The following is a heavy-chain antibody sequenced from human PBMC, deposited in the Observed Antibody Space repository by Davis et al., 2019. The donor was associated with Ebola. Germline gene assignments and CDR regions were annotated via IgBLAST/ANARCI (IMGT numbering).Heavy chain of an antibody. V-gene: IGHV3-9*01. J-gene: IGHJ4*02. CDR2: ISWNSGSI. D-gene: IGHD4-17*01. CDR1: GFTFDDYA. CDR3: ARGDYSDPGCLDY. Sequence: SLKISCAASGFTFDDYAMHWVRQAPGKGLEWVSGISWNSGSIGYADSVKGRFTISRDNAKNSLYLQVNSLRAEDTAVYYCARGDYSDPGCLDYWGQGTLVTVSS.